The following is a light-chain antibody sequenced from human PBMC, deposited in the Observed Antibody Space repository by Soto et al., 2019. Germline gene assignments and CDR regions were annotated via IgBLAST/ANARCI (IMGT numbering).Light chain of an antibody. Sequence: DIQMTQSPSTLSASVGDRVTITCRASQTISNWLAWYQQKPGKAPKLLIYDVSSLESGVPSRFSGSGSGTEFTLTSSRLQADDFANYYCQQYNTSWTFGQGTKVEIK. CDR2: DVS. CDR3: QQYNTSWT. CDR1: QTISNW. V-gene: IGKV1-5*01. J-gene: IGKJ1*01.